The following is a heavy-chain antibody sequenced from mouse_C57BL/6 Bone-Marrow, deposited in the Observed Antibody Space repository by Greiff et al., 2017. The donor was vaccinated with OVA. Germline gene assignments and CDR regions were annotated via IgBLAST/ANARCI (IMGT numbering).Heavy chain of an antibody. D-gene: IGHD2-10*01. J-gene: IGHJ4*01. V-gene: IGHV1-81*01. Sequence: VQLVESGAELARPGASVKLSCKASGYTFTSYGISWVKQRTGQGLEWIGEIYPRSGNTYYNEKFKGKATLTADKSSSTAYMELRSLTSEDSAVYFCASSYYGNPYAMDYWGQGTSVTVSS. CDR2: IYPRSGNT. CDR3: ASSYYGNPYAMDY. CDR1: GYTFTSYG.